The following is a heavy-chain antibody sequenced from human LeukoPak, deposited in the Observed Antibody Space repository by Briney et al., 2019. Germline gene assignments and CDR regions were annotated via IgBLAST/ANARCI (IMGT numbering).Heavy chain of an antibody. D-gene: IGHD6-13*01. V-gene: IGHV4-4*02. CDR3: ARSQQLVRAFAI. CDR2: IYHSGCT. J-gene: IGHJ3*02. Sequence: SETLPLTCAVSGGSISSSNRWSWVRQPPGKGLEWIGEIYHSGCTNYNPSLKSRVTISVDKSKNQFSLKLSSVTAAVTAVYYCARSQQLVRAFAIWGQGTMVTVSS. CDR1: GGSISSSNR.